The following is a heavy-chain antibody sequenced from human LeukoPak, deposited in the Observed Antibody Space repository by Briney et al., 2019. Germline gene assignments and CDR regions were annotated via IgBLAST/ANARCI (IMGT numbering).Heavy chain of an antibody. CDR1: GYTFTDYY. D-gene: IGHD5-12*01. CDR2: INPNSGGT. Sequence: ASVKVSCKASGYTFTDYYLHWVRQAPGQGLEWMGWINPNSGGTNHAQKFQGRVTLTRDTSISTAYMELSRLRSDDTAVYYCARGEAVYSGYDLDYYYYYGMDVWGQGTTVTVSS. V-gene: IGHV1-2*02. CDR3: ARGEAVYSGYDLDYYYYYGMDV. J-gene: IGHJ6*02.